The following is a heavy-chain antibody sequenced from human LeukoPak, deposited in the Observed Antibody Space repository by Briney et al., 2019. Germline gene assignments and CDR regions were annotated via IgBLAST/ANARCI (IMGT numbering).Heavy chain of an antibody. D-gene: IGHD3-10*01. CDR3: ARSLGSGSHYYYYYYMDV. J-gene: IGHJ6*03. CDR1: GGTFSSYA. Sequence: ASVKVSCKASGGTFSSYAISWVRQAPGQGLEWMGGIIPIFGTANYAQKFQGRVTITADKSTSTAYMELSSLRSDDTAVYYCARSLGSGSHYYYYYYMDVWGKGTTVTVSS. V-gene: IGHV1-69*06. CDR2: IIPIFGTA.